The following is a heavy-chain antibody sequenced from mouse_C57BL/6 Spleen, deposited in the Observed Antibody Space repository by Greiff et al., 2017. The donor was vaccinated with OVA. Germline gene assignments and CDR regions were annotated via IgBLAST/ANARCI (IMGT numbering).Heavy chain of an antibody. V-gene: IGHV1-64*01. CDR1: GYTFTSYW. D-gene: IGHD3-2*02. CDR2: IHPNSGST. Sequence: QVQLQQPGAELVKPGASVKLSCKASGYTFTSYWLHWVKQRPGQGLEWIGMIHPNSGSTNYNEKFKSKATLTVDKSSSTAYMQLSSLTSEDSAVYYCARRSSGGPIYYYAMDYWGQGTSVTVSS. J-gene: IGHJ4*01. CDR3: ARRSSGGPIYYYAMDY.